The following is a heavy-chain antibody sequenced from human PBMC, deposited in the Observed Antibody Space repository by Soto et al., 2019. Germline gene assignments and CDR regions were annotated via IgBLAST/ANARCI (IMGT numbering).Heavy chain of an antibody. V-gene: IGHV3-30-3*01. D-gene: IGHD4-17*01. J-gene: IGHJ4*02. CDR2: ISYDGSNK. CDR1: GFTFSSYA. CDR3: ADVTWNRDYLP. Sequence: GGSLRLSCAASGFTFSSYAMHWVRQAPGKGLEWVTIISYDGSNKYYADSVKGRFTNSRDDSKNSLFLQMDSLTAEDAAIYYCADVTWNRDYLPWGQGTLVTVSS.